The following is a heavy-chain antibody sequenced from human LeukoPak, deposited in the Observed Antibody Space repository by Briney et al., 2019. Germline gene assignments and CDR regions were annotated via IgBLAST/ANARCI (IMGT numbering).Heavy chain of an antibody. D-gene: IGHD4-23*01. Sequence: GRSLRLSCTASRXTFSDYGMHWVRQAPGKGLEWVAFISYDGSNKYYVDSVKGRFTISRDNSKNTLYLQMNSLRAEDTAVYYCAKELDYGGNSPFHYWGQGTLVTVSS. V-gene: IGHV3-30*18. CDR3: AKELDYGGNSPFHY. J-gene: IGHJ4*02. CDR2: ISYDGSNK. CDR1: RXTFSDYG.